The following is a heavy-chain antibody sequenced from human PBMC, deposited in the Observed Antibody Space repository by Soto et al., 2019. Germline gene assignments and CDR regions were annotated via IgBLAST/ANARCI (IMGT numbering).Heavy chain of an antibody. CDR2: IGDDGTLK. Sequence: EVQLVESGGGVVQPGGSLRLSCAASGFTFGSYWMHWVRQVPGKGLVWVSRIGDDGTLKDYADSVKGRFTISRDNAKNTLYLQMNSLRVEDTAVYFCARARLSSSSWYKWAFDPWGQGTQVIVSS. J-gene: IGHJ5*02. V-gene: IGHV3-74*01. CDR3: ARARLSSSSWYKWAFDP. D-gene: IGHD6-13*01. CDR1: GFTFGSYW.